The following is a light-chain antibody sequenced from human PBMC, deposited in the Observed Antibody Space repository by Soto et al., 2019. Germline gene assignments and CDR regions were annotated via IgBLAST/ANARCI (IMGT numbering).Light chain of an antibody. CDR1: QSVSSSY. Sequence: EIVLIQSPATLSLSPGERATLSCRASQSVSSSYLAWYQQKPGQAPRLLIYGASSRATGIPDRFSGSGSGTDFTLTISRLEPEDFAVYYCQQYGSSPPWTFGQGTKVDNK. CDR2: GAS. CDR3: QQYGSSPPWT. V-gene: IGKV3-20*01. J-gene: IGKJ1*01.